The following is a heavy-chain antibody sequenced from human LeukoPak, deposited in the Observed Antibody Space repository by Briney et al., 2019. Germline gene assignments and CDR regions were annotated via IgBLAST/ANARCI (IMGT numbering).Heavy chain of an antibody. CDR2: ISTSSTYI. V-gene: IGHV3-21*01. Sequence: GGSLRLSCAASGFTFSSYSMNWVRQAPGKGLEWVSSISTSSTYIYYADSVKGRFTISRDNAKNSLYLQMNSLRAEDTAVYYCARVNCGGDCSPQYFQHWGQGTLVTVSS. D-gene: IGHD2-21*02. CDR3: ARVNCGGDCSPQYFQH. CDR1: GFTFSSYS. J-gene: IGHJ1*01.